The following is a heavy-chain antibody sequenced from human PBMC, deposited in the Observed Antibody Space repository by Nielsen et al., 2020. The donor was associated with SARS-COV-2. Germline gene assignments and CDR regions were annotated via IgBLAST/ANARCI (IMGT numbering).Heavy chain of an antibody. V-gene: IGHV4-59*01. D-gene: IGHD4-17*01. CDR1: GGSINSYY. J-gene: IGHJ3*02. CDR2: VDSAGTT. Sequence: SETLSLTCTVSGGSINSYYWTWIRQPPGKGLEWIGYVDSAGTTNYNPSLTSRVTISLDTSKNQFSLKLTSVTAADRAVYYCARDYYGDYLDAFDIWGQGTMVTVSS. CDR3: ARDYYGDYLDAFDI.